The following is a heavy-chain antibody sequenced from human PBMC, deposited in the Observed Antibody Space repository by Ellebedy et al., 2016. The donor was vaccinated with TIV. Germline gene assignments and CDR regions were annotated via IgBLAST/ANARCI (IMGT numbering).Heavy chain of an antibody. Sequence: AASVKVSCKNSGDTFSTSAVSWVRQAPGQGLEWMGGIIPMFGTTNYAQKFQGRLTIIADEFSSTVYMELRGLKSEDTAVYYCARNDGDSDSWGQGTLVTVSS. J-gene: IGHJ4*02. CDR1: GDTFSTSA. D-gene: IGHD7-27*01. CDR2: IIPMFGTT. V-gene: IGHV1-69*13. CDR3: ARNDGDSDS.